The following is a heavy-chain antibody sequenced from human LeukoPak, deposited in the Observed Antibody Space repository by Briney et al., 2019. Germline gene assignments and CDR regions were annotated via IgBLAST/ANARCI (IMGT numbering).Heavy chain of an antibody. CDR1: GFTFDDYA. CDR2: ISWNSGSI. Sequence: GGSLRLSCAASGFTFDDYAMHWVRHAPGKGLEWVSGISWNSGSIGYADSVKGRFTISRDNAKNSLYLQMNSLRAEDTALYYCAKGSSSSWYPHWFDRWGQGTLVTVSS. D-gene: IGHD6-13*01. J-gene: IGHJ5*02. CDR3: AKGSSSSWYPHWFDR. V-gene: IGHV3-9*01.